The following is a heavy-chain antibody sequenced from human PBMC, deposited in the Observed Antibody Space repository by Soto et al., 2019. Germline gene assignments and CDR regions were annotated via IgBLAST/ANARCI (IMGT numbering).Heavy chain of an antibody. CDR3: ASLYYDYYYGMDV. J-gene: IGHJ6*02. V-gene: IGHV4-39*01. CDR2: IYYSGST. Sequence: QLQLQESGPGLVKPSETLSLTCTVSGGSISSSSYYWGWIRQPPGKGLEWIGSIYYSGSTYYNPYLKSRVTISVDTSNNQSSLKLSSVTAADTAVYYCASLYYDYYYGMDVWGQGTPVTVSS. CDR1: GGSISSSSYY.